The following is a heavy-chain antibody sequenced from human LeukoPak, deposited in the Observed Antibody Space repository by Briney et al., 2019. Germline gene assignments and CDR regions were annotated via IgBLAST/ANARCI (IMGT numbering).Heavy chain of an antibody. CDR2: IYIDGSRT. V-gene: IGHV3-74*01. J-gene: IGHJ4*02. CDR1: GFTFSYYW. CDR3: ARGVFGAYGYDY. D-gene: IGHD4-17*01. Sequence: TGGSLRLSCAASGFTFSYYWMHWVRQAPGKGLVWVSRIYIDGSRTNYADSVKGRFTISRDNAKNTLYLQMNSLRAEDTAVYYCARGVFGAYGYDYWGQGTLVTVSS.